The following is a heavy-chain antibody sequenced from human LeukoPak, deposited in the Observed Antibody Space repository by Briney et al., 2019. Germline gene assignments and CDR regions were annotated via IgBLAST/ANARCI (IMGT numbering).Heavy chain of an antibody. CDR3: ATYYDFWSGYEYLRYFDY. J-gene: IGHJ4*02. D-gene: IGHD3-3*01. Sequence: GGSLRLSCAASGFTFSSYSMNWVRQAPGKGLEWVSYISSSSSTIYYADSVKGRFTISRDNAKNSLYLQMNSLRAEDTAVYYCATYYDFWSGYEYLRYFDYWGQGTLVTVSS. V-gene: IGHV3-48*01. CDR1: GFTFSSYS. CDR2: ISSSSSTI.